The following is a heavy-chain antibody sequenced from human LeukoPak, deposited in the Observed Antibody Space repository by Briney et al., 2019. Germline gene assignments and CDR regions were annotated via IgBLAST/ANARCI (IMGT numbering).Heavy chain of an antibody. J-gene: IGHJ5*02. CDR2: IWYDGSNK. D-gene: IGHD4-17*01. V-gene: IGHV3-33*01. CDR1: GFTFSSYG. CDR3: ARDQDYGDYPPWFDP. Sequence: PGGSLRLSCAASGFTFSSYGMHWVRQAPGKGLEWVAVIWYDGSNKYYADSVKGRFTISRDNSENTLYLQMNSLRAEDTAVYYCARDQDYGDYPPWFDPWGQGTLVTVSS.